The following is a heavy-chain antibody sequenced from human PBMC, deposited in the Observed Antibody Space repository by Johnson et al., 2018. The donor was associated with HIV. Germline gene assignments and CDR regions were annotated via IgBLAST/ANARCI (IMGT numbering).Heavy chain of an antibody. D-gene: IGHD1-26*01. CDR1: VFMFSNYG. J-gene: IGHJ3*02. Sequence: VQLLESGGGVVQPGGSLRLSCATSVFMFSNYGMSWVRQAPGKGLEWVSGINWNGGSTGYADSVKGRFTISRDNAKNSLYLQMNSLRAEDTALYYCARDRDLGRAFDIWGQGTMVTVSS. CDR3: ARDRDLGRAFDI. CDR2: INWNGGST. V-gene: IGHV3-20*04.